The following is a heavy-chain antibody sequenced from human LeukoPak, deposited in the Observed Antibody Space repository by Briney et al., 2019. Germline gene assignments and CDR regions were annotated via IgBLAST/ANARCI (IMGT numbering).Heavy chain of an antibody. CDR2: ISGDGSNS. CDR1: GFTFSNHC. J-gene: IGHJ4*02. V-gene: IGHV3-74*01. D-gene: IGHD2-15*01. CDR3: VRGSSVLDY. Sequence: GGSLRLSCAASGFTFSNHCMYWVPHAPGKGLVWVSRISGDGSNSNYADSVEGRFTISRDNGKNTLYLQMNTLRVEDTAVYYCVRGSSVLDYWGQGTLVTVSS.